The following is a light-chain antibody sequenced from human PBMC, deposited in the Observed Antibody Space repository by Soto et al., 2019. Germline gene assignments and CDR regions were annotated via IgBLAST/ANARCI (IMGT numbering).Light chain of an antibody. CDR2: AAS. J-gene: IGKJ1*01. CDR3: QQSYSSPPT. Sequence: DIQMTQSPSSLSASVEDRVIITCRASQSISNHLNWYQQKPGKAPKLLIFAASSLQSGVPSRCSGSRSGPDFTLTISRLQPEDVANYYCQQSYSSPPTFGQGTKLEIK. CDR1: QSISNH. V-gene: IGKV1-39*01.